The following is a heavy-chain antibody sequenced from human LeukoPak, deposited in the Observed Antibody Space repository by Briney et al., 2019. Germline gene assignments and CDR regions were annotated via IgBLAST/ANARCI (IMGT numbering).Heavy chain of an antibody. Sequence: GGSLRLSCTASGFTFGDYAMSWFRQAPGKGLEWVGFIRSKAYGGTTEYAASVKGRFTISRDDSKSIAYLQMNSLKTEDTAVYYCTRGPSMKWELLDAFDIWGQGTMVTVSS. V-gene: IGHV3-49*03. J-gene: IGHJ3*02. CDR2: IRSKAYGGTT. CDR1: GFTFGDYA. CDR3: TRGPSMKWELLDAFDI. D-gene: IGHD1-26*01.